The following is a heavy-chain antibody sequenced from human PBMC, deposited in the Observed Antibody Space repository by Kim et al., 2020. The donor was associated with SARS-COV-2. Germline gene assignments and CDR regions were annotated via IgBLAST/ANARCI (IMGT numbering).Heavy chain of an antibody. D-gene: IGHD3-10*01. V-gene: IGHV3-49*03. CDR3: TRDEVRGVIPFPYYYYGMDV. Sequence: GGSLRLSCTASGFTFGDYAMSWFRQAPGKGLEWVGFIRSKAYGGTTEYAASVKGRFTISRDDSKSIAYLQMNSLKTEDTAVYYCTRDEVRGVIPFPYYYYGMDVWGQGTTVTVSS. J-gene: IGHJ6*02. CDR2: IRSKAYGGTT. CDR1: GFTFGDYA.